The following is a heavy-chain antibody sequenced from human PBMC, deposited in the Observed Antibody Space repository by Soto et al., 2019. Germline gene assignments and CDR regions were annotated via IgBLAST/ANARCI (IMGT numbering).Heavy chain of an antibody. J-gene: IGHJ3*02. CDR2: ISGSGGST. V-gene: IGHV3-23*01. CDR1: GFTFSSYA. CDR3: AKDKADYDFLTAPRGAFDI. D-gene: IGHD3-9*01. Sequence: PGGSLRLSCAASGFTFSSYAMSWVRQAPGKGLEWVSAISGSGGSTYYADSVKGRFTISRDNSKNTLYLQMNSLRAEDTAVYYCAKDKADYDFLTAPRGAFDIGGQGKMVTVSS.